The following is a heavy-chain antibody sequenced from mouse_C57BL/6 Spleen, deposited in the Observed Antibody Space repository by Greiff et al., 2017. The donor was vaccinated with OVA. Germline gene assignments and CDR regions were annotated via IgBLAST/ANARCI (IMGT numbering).Heavy chain of an antibody. D-gene: IGHD2-2*01. J-gene: IGHJ4*01. CDR2: IDPSDSET. Sequence: VQLQQPGAELVGPGSSVKLSCKASGYTFTSYWMHWVKQRPIQGLEWIGNIDPSDSETHYNQKFKDKATLTVDKSSSTAYMQLSSLTSEDSAVYYCARQGMVTTDYYAMDYWGQGTSVTVSS. CDR1: GYTFTSYW. V-gene: IGHV1-52*01. CDR3: ARQGMVTTDYYAMDY.